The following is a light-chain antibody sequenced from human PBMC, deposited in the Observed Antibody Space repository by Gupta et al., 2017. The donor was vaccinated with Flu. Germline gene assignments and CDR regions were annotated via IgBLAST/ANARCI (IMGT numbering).Light chain of an antibody. V-gene: IGLV3-25*02. J-gene: IGLJ1*01. CDR1: ALPNQY. Sequence: SYELTQTPSVSVSPGQTARITCSGDALPNQYVYWSQKKPGQAPLLVIYKDDERPSGIPERFSGSNSGTTVTLTISGVQAEEEADYYCQSADSSGTYYVFGAGTKVTVL. CDR3: QSADSSGTYYV. CDR2: KDD.